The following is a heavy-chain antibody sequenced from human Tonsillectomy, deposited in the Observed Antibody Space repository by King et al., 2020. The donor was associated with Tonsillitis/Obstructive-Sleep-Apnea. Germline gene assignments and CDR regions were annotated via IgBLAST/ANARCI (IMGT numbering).Heavy chain of an antibody. D-gene: IGHD3-9*01. Sequence: VQLQESGPGLLKPAETLSLTCNVAGYSITRGYQWGWVRQAPGKGLEWLGNIYHDGATTYNPSLKNRLTLSVDTSRNHFTLKLSSLTAADTAIYYFARFDWLLSQRDFDSWGQGTLVTVSS. CDR1: GYSITRGYQ. CDR3: ARFDWLLSQRDFDS. V-gene: IGHV4-38-2*02. J-gene: IGHJ4*02. CDR2: IYHDGAT.